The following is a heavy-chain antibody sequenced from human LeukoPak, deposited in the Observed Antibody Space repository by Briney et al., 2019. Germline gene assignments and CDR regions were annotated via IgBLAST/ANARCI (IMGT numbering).Heavy chain of an antibody. CDR2: VYHSGST. CDR1: GYSISSGYY. D-gene: IGHD6-19*01. CDR3: ARYPPYSSGWYWFDY. J-gene: IGHJ5*01. V-gene: IGHV4-38-2*01. Sequence: SETLSLTCAVSGYSISSGYYWGWVRQPPGKGLEWIGSVYHSGSTFYNPSLNSRATISVDTSKNQFSLKLNSVTAADTAVYYCARYPPYSSGWYWFDYWGQGTLVTVSS.